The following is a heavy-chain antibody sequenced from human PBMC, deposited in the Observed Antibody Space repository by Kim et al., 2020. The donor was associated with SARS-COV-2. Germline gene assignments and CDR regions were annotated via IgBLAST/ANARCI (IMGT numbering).Heavy chain of an antibody. V-gene: IGHV4-31*03. Sequence: SETLSLTCTVSGGSISSGTYYWSWIRQHPGKGLEGSGYVFYSGSTCYNPARKSRLTISVDTSRNQFSLRLISVTAADTAVYYCARLQWELPPYYFDYWSQGTLFTISS. J-gene: IGHJ4*02. CDR2: VFYSGST. D-gene: IGHD3-10*01. CDR3: ARLQWELPPYYFDY. CDR1: GGSISSGTYY.